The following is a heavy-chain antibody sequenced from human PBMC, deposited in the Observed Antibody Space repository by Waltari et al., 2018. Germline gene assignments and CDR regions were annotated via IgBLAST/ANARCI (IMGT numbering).Heavy chain of an antibody. Sequence: QVLLVQSGAEVKKPGSSVKVSCKASGGTFSNYSITWVRQAPGQGLEWMGGIIPIFGTPNYAQKFQGRVTITADESMNTTYIELSSLRSEDTAVYYCARDSSTGGYFDYWGQGTLVTVSS. CDR3: ARDSSTGGYFDY. CDR1: GGTFSNYS. V-gene: IGHV1-69*01. D-gene: IGHD3-16*01. J-gene: IGHJ4*02. CDR2: IIPIFGTP.